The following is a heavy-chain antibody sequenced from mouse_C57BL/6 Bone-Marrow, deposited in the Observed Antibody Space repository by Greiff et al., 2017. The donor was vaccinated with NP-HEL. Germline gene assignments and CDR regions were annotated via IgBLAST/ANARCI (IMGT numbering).Heavy chain of an antibody. D-gene: IGHD2-4*01. V-gene: IGHV14-3*01. Sequence: VQLQQSVAELVRPGASVKLSCTASGFNIKNTYMHWVKQRPEQGLEWIGRIDPANGNTKYAPKFQGKATITADTSSNTAYLQLSSLTSEDTAIYYCGSLYYDYDGRYYFDYWGQGTTLTVSS. J-gene: IGHJ2*01. CDR1: GFNIKNTY. CDR2: IDPANGNT. CDR3: GSLYYDYDGRYYFDY.